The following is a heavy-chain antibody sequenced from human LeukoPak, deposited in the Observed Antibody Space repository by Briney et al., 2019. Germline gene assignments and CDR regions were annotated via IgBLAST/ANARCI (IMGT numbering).Heavy chain of an antibody. J-gene: IGHJ4*02. CDR2: IYSGGST. D-gene: IGHD5-18*01. V-gene: IGHV3-53*01. CDR3: ARDPGYNYGYDY. CDR1: GFTFSNYA. Sequence: GGSLRLSWAASGFTFSNYARSWVLQAPGKGLEWVSIIYSGGSTYHADSVKGRFTISRDNSKNTLYLQMNSLIAEDTAVYYCARDPGYNYGYDYWGQGTLVTVSS.